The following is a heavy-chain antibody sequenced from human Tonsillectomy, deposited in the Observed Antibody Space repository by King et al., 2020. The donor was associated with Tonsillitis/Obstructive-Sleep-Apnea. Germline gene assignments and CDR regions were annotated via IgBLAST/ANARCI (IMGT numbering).Heavy chain of an antibody. V-gene: IGHV3-30*04. CDR2: ISYDGSDK. D-gene: IGHD3-3*01. CDR1: GFTFNSYA. Sequence: VQLVESGGGVVQPGRSLRLSCAASGFTFNSYAMHWVRQAPGKGLEWVAVISYDGSDKYYADSVKGRFTISRDNSKNTLYLQMNSLRAEDTAVYYCARDRDYEFWSPRRIKYGMDVWGQGTTVTVSS. J-gene: IGHJ6*02. CDR3: ARDRDYEFWSPRRIKYGMDV.